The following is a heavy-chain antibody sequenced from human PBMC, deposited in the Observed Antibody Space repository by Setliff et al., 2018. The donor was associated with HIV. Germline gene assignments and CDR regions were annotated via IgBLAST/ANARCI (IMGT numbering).Heavy chain of an antibody. CDR3: AKPYRGSVVRDQGYMDV. CDR2: INIDGGST. D-gene: IGHD3-10*01. J-gene: IGHJ6*03. Sequence: GGSLRLSCAASGFTFRSYCMYWVRQPPGKGLEWVSRINIDGGSTNYADSVKGRFTISRDNAKNSLYLQMNSLRAEDTAVYYCAKPYRGSVVRDQGYMDVWGKGTTVTVSS. CDR1: GFTFRSYC. V-gene: IGHV3-74*01.